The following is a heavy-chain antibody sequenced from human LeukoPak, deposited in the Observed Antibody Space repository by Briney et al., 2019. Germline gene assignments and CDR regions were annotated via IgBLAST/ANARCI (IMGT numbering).Heavy chain of an antibody. CDR1: GYTFTGYH. V-gene: IGHV1-2*06. D-gene: IGHD6-13*01. J-gene: IGHJ4*02. Sequence: ASVKVSCKASGYTFTGYHIHWVRQAPGQGLEWIGRINPYSGDTNFAQKFQGRVTMTRDTSITTAYMDLSSLTPDDTAVYFCARDEGSLTRSWYTGYWGQGTQFTVSS. CDR2: INPYSGDT. CDR3: ARDEGSLTRSWYTGY.